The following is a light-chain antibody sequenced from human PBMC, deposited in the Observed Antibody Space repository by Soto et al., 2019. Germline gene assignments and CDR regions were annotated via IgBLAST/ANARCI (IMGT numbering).Light chain of an antibody. Sequence: QSVLSQPASVSGSPGDSITISCAGTSSDIGGYNYVSWYQQHPGKAPKVMIYEVSNRPSGVSNRFYGSKSGNTASLTISGLQAEDEDDYYCSSYTSSSNLYVFGSGTKVTL. V-gene: IGLV2-14*01. CDR2: EVS. CDR3: SSYTSSSNLYV. CDR1: SSDIGGYNY. J-gene: IGLJ1*01.